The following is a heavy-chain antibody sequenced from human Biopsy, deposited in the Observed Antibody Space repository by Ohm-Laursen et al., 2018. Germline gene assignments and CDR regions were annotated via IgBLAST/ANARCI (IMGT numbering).Heavy chain of an antibody. CDR2: INSSGSTK. Sequence: GSLRLSCAASGFPVSDYYISWIRQAPGRGLEWVSDINSSGSTKYHAESVKGRFTISRDNAMNSVYLQMNSLRVEDTALYHCARDPVAVRISMVRGLRTSWFDPWGPGTLVTVSS. V-gene: IGHV3-11*01. CDR3: ARDPVAVRISMVRGLRTSWFDP. D-gene: IGHD3-10*01. CDR1: GFPVSDYY. J-gene: IGHJ5*02.